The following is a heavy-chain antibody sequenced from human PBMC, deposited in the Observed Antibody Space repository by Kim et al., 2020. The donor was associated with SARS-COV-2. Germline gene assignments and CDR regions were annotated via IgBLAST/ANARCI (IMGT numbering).Heavy chain of an antibody. V-gene: IGHV4-39*01. CDR1: GGSISSSSYY. D-gene: IGHD1-26*01. Sequence: SETLSLTCTVSGGSISSSSYYWGWIRQPPGKGLEWIGSIYYSGSTYYNPSLKSRVTISVDTSKNQFSLKLSSVTAADTAVYYCARQGGRRDGYYFDYWGQGTLVTVSS. CDR3: ARQGGRRDGYYFDY. J-gene: IGHJ4*02. CDR2: IYYSGST.